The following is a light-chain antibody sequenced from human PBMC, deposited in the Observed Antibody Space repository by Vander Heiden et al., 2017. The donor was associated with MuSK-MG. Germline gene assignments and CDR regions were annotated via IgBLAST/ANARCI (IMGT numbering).Light chain of an antibody. J-gene: IGLJ1*01. CDR2: EVS. CDR1: SSDVGGYNY. Sequence: QSALTQPASVSGSPGQSITISCTGTSSDVGGYNYVSWYQQYPGKAPKLMIYEVSNRPSGVSNRFSGSKSGSTASLTISGLQAEDEADYSCSSYTSAGLYVFGTGTKVTVL. V-gene: IGLV2-14*01. CDR3: SSYTSAGLYV.